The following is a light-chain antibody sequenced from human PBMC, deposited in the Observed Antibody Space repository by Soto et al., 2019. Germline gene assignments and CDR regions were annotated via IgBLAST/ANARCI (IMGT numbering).Light chain of an antibody. J-gene: IGLJ2*01. CDR1: SSDVGGYNY. Sequence: QSVLTQPASVSGSPGQSITISCTGTSSDVGGYNYVSWYQQHPGKAPKLIIYEVTNRPSGVSNRFSGFKSGNTASLTISGLQAEDDADYYCSSYTASSTLGVVFGGGTKLTVL. CDR2: EVT. CDR3: SSYTASSTLGVV. V-gene: IGLV2-14*01.